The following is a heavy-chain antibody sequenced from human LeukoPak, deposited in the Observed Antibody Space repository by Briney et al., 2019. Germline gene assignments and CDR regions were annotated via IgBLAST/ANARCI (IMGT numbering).Heavy chain of an antibody. CDR3: ARAAIEDIVVVVAATNYYYYMDV. Sequence: ASVKVSCKASGGTFSSYAISWVRQAPGQGLEWMGGIIPIFGTANYAQKFQGRVTITADESTSTAYMELSSLRSEDTAVYYCARAAIEDIVVVVAATNYYYYMDVWGKGTTVTVSS. CDR1: GGTFSSYA. V-gene: IGHV1-69*13. J-gene: IGHJ6*03. CDR2: IIPIFGTA. D-gene: IGHD2-15*01.